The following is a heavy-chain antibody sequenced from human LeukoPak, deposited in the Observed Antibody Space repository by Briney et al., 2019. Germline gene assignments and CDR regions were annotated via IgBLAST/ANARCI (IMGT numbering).Heavy chain of an antibody. CDR2: IWYDGSNK. J-gene: IGHJ4*02. CDR1: GFTFSTYG. V-gene: IGHV3-33*01. D-gene: IGHD2-15*01. CDR3: ARDSVACRGGSCYRGGVYYFDY. Sequence: GGSLRLSCAASGFTFSTYGMHWVRHAPGKEVEWVAVIWYDGSNKYYADSVKGRFTISRDNSKNTLYLQMNSLRAEDTAVYYCARDSVACRGGSCYRGGVYYFDYWGQGTLVTVSS.